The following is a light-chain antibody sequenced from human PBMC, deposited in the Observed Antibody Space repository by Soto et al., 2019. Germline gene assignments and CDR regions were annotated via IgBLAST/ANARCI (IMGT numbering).Light chain of an antibody. CDR2: DVN. Sequence: PPRSVCGSPSQSVPISCTGSSSYVGAYNYVSWYQHNTGKAPKLLIYDVNKRPSGVPDRFSGYKFGNTASLTISGLQADDEATFYCCSYAGSYDYVFGTGTKVTV. CDR3: CSYAGSYDYV. J-gene: IGLJ1*01. V-gene: IGLV2-11*01. CDR1: SSYVGAYNY.